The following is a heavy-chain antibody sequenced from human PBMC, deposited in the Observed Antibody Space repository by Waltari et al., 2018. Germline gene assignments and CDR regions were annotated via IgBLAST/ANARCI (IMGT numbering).Heavy chain of an antibody. CDR1: GYTFTDYG. D-gene: IGHD1-26*01. Sequence: QVQLVQSAAEMKKPGGSVRVSCKTSGYTFTDYGFNWVRQAPGQGLWWMGWFSAYKGYTNYAEKFQGRVTVTTETSTGTAYMDLTSLRADDTAVYYCARTDAGGASYIRHWGQGTLVTVSS. V-gene: IGHV1-18*01. CDR2: FSAYKGYT. J-gene: IGHJ4*02. CDR3: ARTDAGGASYIRH.